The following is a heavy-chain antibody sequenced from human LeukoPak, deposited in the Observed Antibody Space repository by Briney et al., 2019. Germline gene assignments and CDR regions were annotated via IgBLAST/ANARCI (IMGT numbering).Heavy chain of an antibody. D-gene: IGHD3-10*01. V-gene: IGHV4-38-2*02. CDR3: ARDWGFGDSEDWFDP. J-gene: IGHJ5*02. CDR2: VHHTGST. Sequence: SETLSLTCNVSGYSISRGYYWGWIQQPPGKGLEWIGSVHHTGSTYYNPSLRSRVSISVDKSTNHISLEVTSVTAADTAVYYCARDWGFGDSEDWFDPWGQGTLVTVSS. CDR1: GYSISRGYY.